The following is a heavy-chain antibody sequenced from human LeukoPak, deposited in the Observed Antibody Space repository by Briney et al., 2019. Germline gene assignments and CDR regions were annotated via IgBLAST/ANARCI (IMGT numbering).Heavy chain of an antibody. D-gene: IGHD1-1*01. J-gene: IGHJ4*02. CDR2: ISGSGDST. CDR1: GFTFSSYA. CDR3: AKVRSGSANWALRIFDN. V-gene: IGHV3-23*01. Sequence: GGSLRLSCAASGFTFSSYAMSWVRQAPGKGLEWVSGISGSGDSTYYADYVKGRFTISRDNSNNTLFVHMNSLRAEDTAVYYCAKVRSGSANWALRIFDNWGQGTLVTVSS.